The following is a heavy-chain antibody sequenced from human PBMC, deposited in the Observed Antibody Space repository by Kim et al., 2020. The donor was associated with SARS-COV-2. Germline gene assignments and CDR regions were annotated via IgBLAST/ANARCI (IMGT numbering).Heavy chain of an antibody. V-gene: IGHV3-23*01. CDR3: AKGEYYYDSSGYEL. J-gene: IGHJ4*02. D-gene: IGHD3-22*01. Sequence: AATVEGRFTVSRDNSKSTLYLQMNSLRAEDTAVYYCAKGEYYYDSSGYELWGQGTLVTVSS.